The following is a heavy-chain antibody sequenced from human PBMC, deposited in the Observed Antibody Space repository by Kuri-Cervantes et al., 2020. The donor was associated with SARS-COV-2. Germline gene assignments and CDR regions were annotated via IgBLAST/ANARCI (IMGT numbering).Heavy chain of an antibody. D-gene: IGHD3-3*01. CDR1: GFTVSRNY. CDR2: IYRGGTT. CDR3: ARHRDFWNDGMDV. J-gene: IGHJ6*02. V-gene: IGHV3-53*01. Sequence: GGSLRLSCAVSGFTVSRNYMSWVRQAPGKGLERVSIIYRGGTTYYADSVKGRFTISRDISKDTVYLQMDTLRAEDTAVYYCARHRDFWNDGMDVWGQGTTVTVSS.